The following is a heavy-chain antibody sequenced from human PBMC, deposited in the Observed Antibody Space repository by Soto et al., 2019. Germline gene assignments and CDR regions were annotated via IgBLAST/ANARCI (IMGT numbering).Heavy chain of an antibody. D-gene: IGHD2-8*02. CDR1: EGCITRGASS. J-gene: IGHJ4*02. V-gene: IGHV4-30-2*01. Sequence: CAVAEGCITRGASSRSRNRQPPGKGLEWIGYIYHSGSTYYNPSLKSRVTISVDRSKNQFSLKLSSVTAADTAVYYCARDKITGLFDYWGQGTLVTVSS. CDR2: IYHSGST. CDR3: ARDKITGLFDY.